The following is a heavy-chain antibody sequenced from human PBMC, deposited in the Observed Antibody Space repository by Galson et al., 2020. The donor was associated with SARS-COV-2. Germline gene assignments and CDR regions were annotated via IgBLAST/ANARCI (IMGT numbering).Heavy chain of an antibody. CDR1: GYTLTELS. CDR2: FDPEDGET. CDR3: ATTFPLRYFAPYDY. D-gene: IGHD3-9*01. V-gene: IGHV1-24*01. Sequence: GESLKISCKVSGYTLTELSMHWVRQAPGKGLEWMGGFDPEDGETIYAQKFQGRVTMTEDTSTDTAYMELSSLRSEDTAVYYCATTFPLRYFAPYDYWGQGTLVTVSS. J-gene: IGHJ4*02.